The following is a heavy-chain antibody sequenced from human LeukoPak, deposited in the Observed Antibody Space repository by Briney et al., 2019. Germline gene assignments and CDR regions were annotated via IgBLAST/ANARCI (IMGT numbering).Heavy chain of an antibody. V-gene: IGHV4-59*01. D-gene: IGHD6-13*01. CDR2: IYYSGST. J-gene: IGHJ1*01. CDR3: ARSITSSWYGDFQH. CDR1: GGSMSGYF. Sequence: SETLSLTCTVSGGSMSGYFWSWIRQPPGKGLEWIGYIYYSGSTNYNPSLRSRVTISVDTSKNQFSLKLSSVTAADTAVYYCARSITSSWYGDFQHWGQGTLVTVSS.